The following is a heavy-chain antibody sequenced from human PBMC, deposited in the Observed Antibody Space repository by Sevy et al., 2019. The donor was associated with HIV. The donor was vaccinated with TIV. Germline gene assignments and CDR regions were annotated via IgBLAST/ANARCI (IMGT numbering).Heavy chain of an antibody. V-gene: IGHV3-30*04. J-gene: IGHJ6*02. CDR1: GFTFSIYA. D-gene: IGHD3-22*01. CDR3: ARDLPSAVINPFYYYGLDV. Sequence: GGSLRLSGAASGFTFSIYAMHWVRQAPDKGLEWVAVISYDGGVKYFADSVKGRVTISRDNSKNTLYLQMNSLRPEDTAVYYCARDLPSAVINPFYYYGLDVWGQGTTVTVSS. CDR2: ISYDGGVK.